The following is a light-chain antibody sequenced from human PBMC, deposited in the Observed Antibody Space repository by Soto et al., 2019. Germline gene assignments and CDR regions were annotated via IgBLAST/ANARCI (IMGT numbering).Light chain of an antibody. CDR3: QQANSFPIT. CDR2: AAS. V-gene: IGKV1-12*01. Sequence: DIQMTQSPSSVSASVGDRVTITCRASQGISSWLAWYQKKPGKAPNLLIYAASSLQSGVPSRFSGSESGTDFTLTISSLQPADGAIYFCQQANSFPITFGQGTRLEI. J-gene: IGKJ5*01. CDR1: QGISSW.